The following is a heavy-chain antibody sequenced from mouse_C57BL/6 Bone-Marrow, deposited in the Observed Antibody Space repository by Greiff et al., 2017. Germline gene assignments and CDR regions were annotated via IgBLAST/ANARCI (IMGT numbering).Heavy chain of an antibody. V-gene: IGHV2-4*01. CDR2: IWSGGST. D-gene: IGHD2-5*01. J-gene: IGHJ3*01. CDR1: GFSLTSYG. CDR3: AKGDSNYAWFAY. Sequence: VQLQQSGPGLVQPSQSLSITCTVSGFSLTSYGVHWVRQPPGKGLAWLGVIWSGGSTDYNDAFISRLSISKDKSKSQVFFKMNSLKADDTAIYYCAKGDSNYAWFAYWGQGTLVTVSA.